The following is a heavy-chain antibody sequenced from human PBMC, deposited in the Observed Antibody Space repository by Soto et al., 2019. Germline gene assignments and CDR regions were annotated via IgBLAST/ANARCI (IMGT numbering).Heavy chain of an antibody. D-gene: IGHD4-17*01. CDR2: IYYSGST. CDR1: GGSISSSSYY. J-gene: IGHJ4*02. CDR3: ARDYGDVDY. Sequence: PSETLSLTCTVSGGSISSSSYYWGWIRQPPGKGLEWIGSIYYSGSTYYNPSLKSRVTISVDTSKNQFSLKLSSVTAADTAVYYCARDYGDVDYWGQGTLVTSPQ. V-gene: IGHV4-39*02.